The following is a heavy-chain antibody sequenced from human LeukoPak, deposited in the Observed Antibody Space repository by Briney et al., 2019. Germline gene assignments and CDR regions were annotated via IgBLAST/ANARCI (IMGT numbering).Heavy chain of an antibody. CDR1: GFTLSSYA. CDR3: AKDGGTYPYFLDV. J-gene: IGHJ6*03. V-gene: IGHV3-23*01. D-gene: IGHD1-26*01. CDR2: VSGSSAHT. Sequence: GGSLRLSYAASGFTLSSYAMTWVRQAPGKGLQWVSAVSGSSAHTYYAHSVKGRFTISRDNSRDTLYLQMNSLRAENTAIYICAKDGGTYPYFLDVWGKGTTVIVSS.